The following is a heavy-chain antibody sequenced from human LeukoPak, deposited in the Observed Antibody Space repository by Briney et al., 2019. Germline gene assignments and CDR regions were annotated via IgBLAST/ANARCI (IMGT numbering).Heavy chain of an antibody. CDR2: INPNSGGT. D-gene: IGHD4-11*01. V-gene: IGHV1-2*02. J-gene: IGHJ3*02. Sequence: ASVKVSCKASGYTFTGYYMHWVRQAPGQGLEWMGWINPNSGGTNYAQKFQGRGTITAAESKSTVYMELSSLRSEDTAVYYCARVTVTGAFDIWGQGTMVTVSS. CDR3: ARVTVTGAFDI. CDR1: GYTFTGYY.